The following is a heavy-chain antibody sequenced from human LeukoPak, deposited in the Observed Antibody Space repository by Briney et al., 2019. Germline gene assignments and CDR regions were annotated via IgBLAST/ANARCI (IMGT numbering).Heavy chain of an antibody. CDR3: AKVHLVTRWLQTYYFDY. J-gene: IGHJ4*02. V-gene: IGHV3-30-3*01. CDR1: GFTFSSYA. D-gene: IGHD5-24*01. Sequence: GGSLRLSCAASGFTFSSYAMHWVRQAPGKGLEWVAVISCDGSNKYYADSVKGRFTISRDNSKNTLYLQMNSLRAEDTAVYYCAKVHLVTRWLQTYYFDYWGQGTLVTVSS. CDR2: ISCDGSNK.